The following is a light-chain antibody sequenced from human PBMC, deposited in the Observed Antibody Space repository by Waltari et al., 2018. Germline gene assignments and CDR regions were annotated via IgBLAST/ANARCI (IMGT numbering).Light chain of an antibody. Sequence: DIVMTQSPDSLAVSLGERATINCTSSQSVLDSSNNENYLAWYQQKPGQPPKLLIYWASTRESGVPDRISGSGSGTDFTLTISSLQAEDVAVYYCHQYFKLPRTFGQGTKVEIK. CDR3: HQYFKLPRT. CDR1: QSVLDSSNNENY. CDR2: WAS. J-gene: IGKJ1*01. V-gene: IGKV4-1*01.